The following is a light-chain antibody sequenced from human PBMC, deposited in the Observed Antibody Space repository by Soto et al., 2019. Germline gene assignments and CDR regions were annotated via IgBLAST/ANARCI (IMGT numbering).Light chain of an antibody. Sequence: EIVLTQSPGTLSLSPGERATLSCRASQSVSSTYLAWYQQKPGQAPRLLIYGASSRAADIPDRFSGSGSGTDFTLTISRLEPEDFAVSYCQQYGSSSWTFGQGTKVEIK. J-gene: IGKJ1*01. CDR2: GAS. CDR3: QQYGSSSWT. V-gene: IGKV3-20*01. CDR1: QSVSSTY.